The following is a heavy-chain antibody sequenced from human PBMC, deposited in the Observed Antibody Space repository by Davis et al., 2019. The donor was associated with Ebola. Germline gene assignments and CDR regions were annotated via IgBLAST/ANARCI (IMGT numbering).Heavy chain of an antibody. CDR1: YY. D-gene: IGHD4-23*01. Sequence: YYWGWIRQAPGKGLEWVSYISSSGSTIYYADSVKGRFTISRDNAKNSLYLQMNSLRAEDTAVYYCARDMVTPDYWGQGTLVTVSS. CDR2: ISSSGSTI. J-gene: IGHJ4*02. CDR3: ARDMVTPDY. V-gene: IGHV3-11*01.